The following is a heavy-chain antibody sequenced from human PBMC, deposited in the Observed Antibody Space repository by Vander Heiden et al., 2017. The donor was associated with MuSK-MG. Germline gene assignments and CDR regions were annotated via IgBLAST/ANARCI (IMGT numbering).Heavy chain of an antibody. D-gene: IGHD3-10*01. J-gene: IGHJ4*02. V-gene: IGHV2-5*02. CDR2: IYWDDDK. Sequence: QITLKASGPTLVKPTQTLTLPCTFSGFSLSTSGVGVGWIRQPPGKDLEWVAMIYWDDDKRYSPSLKSRLTITKDTSKNQVVLTMTNMDPVDTATYYCAHRQGLFITMVRGPGDYFDYWGQGTLVTVSS. CDR1: GFSLSTSGVG. CDR3: AHRQGLFITMVRGPGDYFDY.